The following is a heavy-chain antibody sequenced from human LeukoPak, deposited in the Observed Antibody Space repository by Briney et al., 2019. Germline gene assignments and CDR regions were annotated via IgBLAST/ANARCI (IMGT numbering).Heavy chain of an antibody. CDR1: GFTFSDYY. CDR2: ISSSGSTI. J-gene: IGHJ4*02. CDR3: SSTADYYDSSGNLDY. Sequence: GRSLRLSCAASGFTFSDYYMSWIRQAPGKGLEWVSYISSSGSTIYYADSVKGRFTISRDNAKNSLYLQMNSLRAEDTAVYYCSSTADYYDSSGNLDYWGQGTLVTVSS. V-gene: IGHV3-11*01. D-gene: IGHD3-22*01.